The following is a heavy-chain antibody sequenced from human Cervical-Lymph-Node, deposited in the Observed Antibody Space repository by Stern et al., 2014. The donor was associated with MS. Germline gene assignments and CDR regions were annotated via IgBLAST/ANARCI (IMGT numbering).Heavy chain of an antibody. D-gene: IGHD1-26*01. CDR1: GYTFNSDW. CDR2: IFPADSDT. CDR3: ARLGITGRYFDWYFDL. J-gene: IGHJ2*01. Sequence: EVQLVESGAEVKKPGESLKISCKASGYTFNSDWIGWVRQMPGKGLEWMAIIFPADSDTRYSPSFQGQVTISVDKTNSIAYLEWTSLKASDTAMYYCARLGITGRYFDWYFDLWGRGTLVTASS. V-gene: IGHV5-51*01.